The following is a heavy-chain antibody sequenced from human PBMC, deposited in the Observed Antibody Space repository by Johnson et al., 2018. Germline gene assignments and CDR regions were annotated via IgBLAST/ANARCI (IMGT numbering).Heavy chain of an antibody. J-gene: IGHJ6*02. CDR3: ARVGWGSRARGGYYGMAV. Sequence: VQLVETGGGVVQPGGSLRLSCAASGFTFSNYWMHWVRQALGKGLVWVSRINSDGSSTSYADSVKGRFTISRDNAKNSLYLQMNGLRAEATAVYYCARVGWGSRARGGYYGMAVGGQGTTVTVS. CDR2: INSDGSST. CDR1: GFTFSNYW. D-gene: IGHD2-15*01. V-gene: IGHV3-74*02.